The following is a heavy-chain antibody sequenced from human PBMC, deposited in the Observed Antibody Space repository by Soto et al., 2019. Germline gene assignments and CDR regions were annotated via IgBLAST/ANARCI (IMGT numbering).Heavy chain of an antibody. D-gene: IGHD3-10*01. V-gene: IGHV3-23*01. CDR2: ISGSGGST. CDR3: AKGRSGRNYYGKDV. CDR1: GFTFSSYA. Sequence: EVQLLESGGGLVQPGGSLRLSCAASGFTFSSYAMTWVRQAPGKGLEWVSAISGSGGSTYCADSVQGRVTISRDNSKHTLYLQMNTLRAEDTAVYYCAKGRSGRNYYGKDVWGKGTTVTVSS. J-gene: IGHJ6*04.